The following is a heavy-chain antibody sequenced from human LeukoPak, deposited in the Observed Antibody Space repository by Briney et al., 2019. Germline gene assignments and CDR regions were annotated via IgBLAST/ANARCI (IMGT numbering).Heavy chain of an antibody. J-gene: IGHJ6*02. CDR1: GFTFSSYW. D-gene: IGHD2-15*01. CDR2: INSDGSST. V-gene: IGHV3-74*01. CDR3: ARFVVSMAAYSYYYYGMDV. Sequence: GGSLRLSCAASGFTFSSYWMHWVRQAPGKGLVWVSRINSDGSSTSYADSEKGRFTIPRDNAKNTLYLQMNSLRAEDTAVYYCARFVVSMAAYSYYYYGMDVWGQGTTVTVSS.